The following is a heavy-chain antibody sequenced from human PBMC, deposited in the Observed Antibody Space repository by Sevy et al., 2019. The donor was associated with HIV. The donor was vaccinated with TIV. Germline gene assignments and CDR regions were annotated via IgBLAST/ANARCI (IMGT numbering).Heavy chain of an antibody. Sequence: SGPTLVNPTQTLTLTCTFSGFSLSTSGVGVGWIRQPPGKALEWLALIYWDDDKRYSPSLKSRLTITKDTSKNQVVLRMTNMDPVDTATYYRVHRPENYDIWTGYLPNWFDPWGQGTLVTVSS. CDR1: GFSLSTSGVG. CDR2: IYWDDDK. CDR3: VHRPENYDIWTGYLPNWFDP. V-gene: IGHV2-5*02. D-gene: IGHD3-9*01. J-gene: IGHJ5*02.